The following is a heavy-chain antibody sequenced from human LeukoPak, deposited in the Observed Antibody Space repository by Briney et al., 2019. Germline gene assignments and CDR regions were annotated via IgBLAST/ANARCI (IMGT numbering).Heavy chain of an antibody. CDR2: IYYSGST. Sequence: SQTLSLTCTVSGGSISSGDYYWSWIRQPPGKGLEWIGYIYYSGSTYYNPSLKSRVTISVDTSKNQFPLKLSSVTAADTAVYYCASGGNYYYDSSGYYYLIYWGQGTLVTVSS. CDR3: ASGGNYYYDSSGYYYLIY. CDR1: GGSISSGDYY. J-gene: IGHJ4*02. V-gene: IGHV4-30-4*01. D-gene: IGHD3-22*01.